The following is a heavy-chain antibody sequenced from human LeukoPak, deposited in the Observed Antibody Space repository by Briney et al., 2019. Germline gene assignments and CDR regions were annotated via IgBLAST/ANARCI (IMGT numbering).Heavy chain of an antibody. CDR1: GFTFSSYW. D-gene: IGHD5-24*01. V-gene: IGHV3-74*01. CDR2: INSDGSST. J-gene: IGHJ4*02. Sequence: GGSLRLSCAASGFTFSSYWMHWVRQAPGKGLVWVSRINSDGSSTSYADSVKGRFTISRDNSKNTLYLQMNSLRAEDTAVYYCARGMRWLQPYFDYWGQGTLVTVSS. CDR3: ARGMRWLQPYFDY.